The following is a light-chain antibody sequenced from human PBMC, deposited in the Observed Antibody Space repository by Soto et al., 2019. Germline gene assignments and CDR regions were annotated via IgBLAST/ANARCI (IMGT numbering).Light chain of an antibody. CDR3: CSYAASNTFV. V-gene: IGLV2-23*02. J-gene: IGLJ1*01. CDR1: TSDVGSYNL. CDR2: DVS. Sequence: QSALTQPASVSGSLGQSITISCTGTTSDVGSYNLVSWYRQHPGKAPKVMIYDVSKRPSGVPDRFSGSKSGNTASLTISGLQAEDEADYYCCSYAASNTFVFGTGTKVTVL.